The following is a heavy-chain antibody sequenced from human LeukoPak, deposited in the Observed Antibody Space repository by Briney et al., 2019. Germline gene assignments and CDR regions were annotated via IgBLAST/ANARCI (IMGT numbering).Heavy chain of an antibody. CDR2: ISGSGGST. D-gene: IGHD3-10*01. Sequence: PGGSLRLSCAASGFTFSSYWMSWVRQAPGKGLEWVSAISGSGGSTYYADSVKGRFTISRDNSKNTLYLQMNSLRAEDTAVYYCAKVGAGYYGSGRTPYWYFDLWGRGTLVTVSS. CDR3: AKVGAGYYGSGRTPYWYFDL. CDR1: GFTFSSYW. V-gene: IGHV3-23*01. J-gene: IGHJ2*01.